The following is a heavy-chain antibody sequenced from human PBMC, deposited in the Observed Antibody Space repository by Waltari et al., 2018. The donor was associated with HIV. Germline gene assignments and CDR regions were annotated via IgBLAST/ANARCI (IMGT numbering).Heavy chain of an antibody. CDR1: GFTFGGYW. V-gene: IGHV3-7*01. D-gene: IGHD5-12*01. J-gene: IGHJ4*02. CDR2: IKEDGGLE. Sequence: EVQLVESGGGLVQPGGSLRPSCAASGFTFGGYWMSWVRQAPGKGLEWVANIKEDGGLEYYVDSVKGRFTISRDNPKNLLFLQMNSLRVEDTAVYYCVRDGPFVDVEYWGQGTLVTVSS. CDR3: VRDGPFVDVEY.